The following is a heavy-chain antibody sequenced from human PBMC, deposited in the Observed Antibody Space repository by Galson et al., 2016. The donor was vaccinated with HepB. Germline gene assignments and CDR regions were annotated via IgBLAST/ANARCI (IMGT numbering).Heavy chain of an antibody. J-gene: IGHJ4*02. CDR2: ISAYNGDT. Sequence: CKASGYTFTNNGISWVRQAPGQGLEWMGWISAYNGDTNYAQKFQGRVTLTTDTSTRTAYMELRSLTSDDTAVYYCARDLAHQPDGYSSAWYPTHWGQGTLVTVSS. D-gene: IGHD6-19*01. CDR1: GYTFTNNG. V-gene: IGHV1-18*01. CDR3: ARDLAHQPDGYSSAWYPTH.